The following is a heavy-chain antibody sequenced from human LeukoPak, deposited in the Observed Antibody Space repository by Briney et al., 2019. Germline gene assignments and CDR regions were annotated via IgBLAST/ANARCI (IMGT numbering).Heavy chain of an antibody. CDR3: ARGGRIQLWLGNWFDP. CDR1: GGSISSSSYY. D-gene: IGHD5-18*01. CDR2: INHSGST. V-gene: IGHV4-39*07. J-gene: IGHJ5*02. Sequence: SETLSLTCTVSGGSISSSSYYWSWIRQPPGKGLEWIGEINHSGSTNYNPSLKSRVTISVDTSKNQFSLKLSSVTAADTAVYYCARGGRIQLWLGNWFDPWGQGTLVTVSS.